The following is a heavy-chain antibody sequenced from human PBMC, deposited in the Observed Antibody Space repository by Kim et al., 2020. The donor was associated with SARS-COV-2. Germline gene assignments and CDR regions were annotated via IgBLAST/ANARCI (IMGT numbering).Heavy chain of an antibody. Sequence: SETLSLTCNVSGGSISSYYWSWIRQPPGKGLEWIGYIYTSGLTNYSPSLRSRVTISVDTSKNQFSLKVNSVTAADTARYYCVSRTYSSAPVSYRGDAVDVWGQGTWVSVTS. CDR2: IYTSGLT. D-gene: IGHD3-10*01. V-gene: IGHV4-59*01. CDR3: VSRTYSSAPVSYRGDAVDV. J-gene: IGHJ3*01. CDR1: GGSISSYY.